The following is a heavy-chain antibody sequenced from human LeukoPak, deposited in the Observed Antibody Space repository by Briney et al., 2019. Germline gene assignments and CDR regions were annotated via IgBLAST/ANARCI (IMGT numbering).Heavy chain of an antibody. V-gene: IGHV4-38-2*02. Sequence: SETLSLTCSVSCYSISSGYYWAWIRQPPGKGLERIGNIYHSGSTYNNPSLKSRVTMSVDTPKNQFSLKLTSATAADTAVYYCARGGGNGGGWVGHYYYMDVWGKGTTVTVSS. D-gene: IGHD4-23*01. CDR3: ARGGGNGGGWVGHYYYMDV. J-gene: IGHJ6*03. CDR2: IYHSGST. CDR1: CYSISSGYY.